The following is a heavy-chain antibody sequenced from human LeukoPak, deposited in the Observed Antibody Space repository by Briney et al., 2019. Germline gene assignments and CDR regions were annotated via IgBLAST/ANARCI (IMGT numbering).Heavy chain of an antibody. CDR2: ISAYNGNT. J-gene: IGHJ2*01. V-gene: IGHV1-18*01. D-gene: IGHD3-22*01. CDR3: ARANYDSSGASLNWYFDL. CDR1: GYTFTSYG. Sequence: ASVKVSCKASGYTFTSYGISWVRQAPGQGLEWMGWISAYNGNTNYAQKFQGRVTMTRDMSTSTVYMELSSLRSEDTAVYYCARANYDSSGASLNWYFDLWGRGTLVTVSS.